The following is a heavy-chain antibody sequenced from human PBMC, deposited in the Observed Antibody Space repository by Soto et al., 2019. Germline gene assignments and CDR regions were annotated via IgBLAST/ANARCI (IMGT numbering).Heavy chain of an antibody. V-gene: IGHV3-23*01. CDR1: GFTFSSYA. Sequence: EVQLLESGGGWLQPGGSLRLSCAASGFTFSSYAMNWVRQAPGKGLEWVSGIPGSGAGSYYSDSVKGRFTISRDNSKNTLYLQMNSLRAEDTAVYYCAKAYSNSWPNDWFDPWGQGTLVTVSS. CDR2: IPGSGAGS. J-gene: IGHJ5*02. D-gene: IGHD6-13*01. CDR3: AKAYSNSWPNDWFDP.